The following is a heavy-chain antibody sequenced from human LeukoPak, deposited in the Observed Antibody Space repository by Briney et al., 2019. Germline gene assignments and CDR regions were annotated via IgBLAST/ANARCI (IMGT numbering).Heavy chain of an antibody. V-gene: IGHV5-51*01. CDR1: AYSFTRYW. D-gene: IGHD2-15*01. Sequence: GESLQISCKGSAYSFTRYWIGWVRQMPGKGLEWMGIIYPGNSETRYSPSFQGRVIISADKSISTAYLQWSSLKAPDTAMYYCARHDPTYGYCSGGSCYLGYWGQGTLVTVSS. CDR3: ARHDPTYGYCSGGSCYLGY. CDR2: IYPGNSET. J-gene: IGHJ4*02.